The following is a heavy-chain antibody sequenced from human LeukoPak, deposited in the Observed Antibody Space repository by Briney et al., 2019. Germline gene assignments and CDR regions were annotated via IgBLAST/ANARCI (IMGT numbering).Heavy chain of an antibody. CDR2: IKSKTNGGTT. V-gene: IGHV3-15*01. J-gene: IGHJ4*02. CDR3: ARGPLGWSDY. Sequence: GGSLRLSCAASGFTFTNAWMSWVRQAPGKGLEWVGRIKSKTNGGTTEYAAPVKGRFTISRDNAKNSLYLQMNSLRDEDTAVYYCARGPLGWSDYWGQGILVTVSS. CDR1: GFTFTNAW. D-gene: IGHD1-26*01.